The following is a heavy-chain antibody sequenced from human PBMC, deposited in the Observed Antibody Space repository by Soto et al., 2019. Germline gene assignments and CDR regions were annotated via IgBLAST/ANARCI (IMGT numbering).Heavy chain of an antibody. Sequence: EVQLVESGGGVVQPGGSLRLSCVDSGFTFSSYWMSWVRQAPVKGLEWVGNIKQDGSGENYVDSVKGRFIISRDKAKNSMYLQMNSLRAEDTAVYYCARIAASGRGWDVWGQGTTGVVSS. CDR1: GFTFSSYW. V-gene: IGHV3-7*01. CDR3: ARIAASGRGWDV. J-gene: IGHJ6*02. D-gene: IGHD6-13*01. CDR2: IKQDGSGE.